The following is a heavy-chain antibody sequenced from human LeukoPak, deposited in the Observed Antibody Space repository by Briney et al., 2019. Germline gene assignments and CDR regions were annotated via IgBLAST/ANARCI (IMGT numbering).Heavy chain of an antibody. J-gene: IGHJ4*02. Sequence: GGSLRLSCAASGFTFSSSGMHWVRQAPGKGLEWVAVISFDGTNKHYVDSVKGRLTISRENSKNTLYLQMSSLTPEDTAVYYCAKDLVVSTTYFDYWGQGTPVTVSS. CDR1: GFTFSSSG. CDR2: ISFDGTNK. D-gene: IGHD1-26*01. CDR3: AKDLVVSTTYFDY. V-gene: IGHV3-30*18.